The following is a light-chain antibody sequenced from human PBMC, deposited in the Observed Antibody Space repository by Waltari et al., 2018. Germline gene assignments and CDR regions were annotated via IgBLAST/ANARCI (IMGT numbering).Light chain of an antibody. V-gene: IGKV3-15*01. CDR2: GAS. J-gene: IGKJ3*01. CDR3: QQYNNWPPFT. CDR1: QSVSSN. Sequence: EIVMTQSPATLSVSPGERATLPCRASQSVSSNLAWYQQKPGQAPRHLIYGASTRATGIPARFSGSGSGTEFTLTISSMQSEDFAVYYCQQYNNWPPFTFGPGTKVDIK.